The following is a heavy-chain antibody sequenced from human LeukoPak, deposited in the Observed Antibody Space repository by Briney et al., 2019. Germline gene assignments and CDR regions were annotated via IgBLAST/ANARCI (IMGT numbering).Heavy chain of an antibody. J-gene: IGHJ4*02. CDR1: GFTFSSYS. CDR2: ISYYGSNK. D-gene: IGHD5-18*01. CDR3: AKPFRGYSYGN. V-gene: IGHV3-30*18. Sequence: GSLRLSCAASGFTFSSYSMNWVRKAPGKGLEWVAVISYYGSNKYYADSVKGRFTISRNNSKNTLYLQMNSLRAEDTAVYYCAKPFRGYSYGNWRQGTLVTVSS.